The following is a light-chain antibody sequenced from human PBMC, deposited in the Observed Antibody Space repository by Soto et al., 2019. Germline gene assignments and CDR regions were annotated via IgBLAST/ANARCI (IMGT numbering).Light chain of an antibody. J-gene: IGKJ1*01. CDR3: QQRSNWKWT. CDR2: GVS. Sequence: EIVMMQSPATLSVSPWESVTLSCRASQLFSSNLAWYQHKPGQAPRLLIYGVSTRDTGVPDRFSGSGSGTDFTLTISSLEPEDFAVYYCQQRSNWKWTFGQGTKVDIK. V-gene: IGKV3-15*01. CDR1: QLFSSN.